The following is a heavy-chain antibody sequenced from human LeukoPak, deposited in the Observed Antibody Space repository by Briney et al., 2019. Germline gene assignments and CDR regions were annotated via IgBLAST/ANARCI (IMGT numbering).Heavy chain of an antibody. V-gene: IGHV4-61*02. J-gene: IGHJ4*02. Sequence: PSQNLSLTCTVSGGSISSGSYTWSWIRQPPGKGLGWIGGIYPSGSTNNNPSRNSGVTISVDTSKNQFSLKLSSVTAADTAVYYCARGGMITFGGVIVENWGQGTLVTVSS. CDR3: ARGGMITFGGVIVEN. CDR1: GGSISSGSYT. CDR2: IYPSGST. D-gene: IGHD3-16*02.